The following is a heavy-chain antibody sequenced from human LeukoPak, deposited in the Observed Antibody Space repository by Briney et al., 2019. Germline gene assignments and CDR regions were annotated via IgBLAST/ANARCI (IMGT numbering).Heavy chain of an antibody. CDR1: GGSINSYY. CDR2: IYYTGRS. V-gene: IGHV4-59*01. Sequence: PSETLSLTCTVSGGSINSYYWSWIRQPPGKGLEWIGYIYYTGRSTCNPSLESRVTISVDTSRNQFSLKLSSVTAADTALYYCARGVEYSSSSGLGYWGQRTLVTVSS. J-gene: IGHJ4*02. D-gene: IGHD6-6*01. CDR3: ARGVEYSSSSGLGY.